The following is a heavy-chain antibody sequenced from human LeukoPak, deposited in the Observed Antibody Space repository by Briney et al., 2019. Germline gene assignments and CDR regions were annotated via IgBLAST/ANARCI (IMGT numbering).Heavy chain of an antibody. V-gene: IGHV1-24*01. CDR2: FDPEDGET. Sequence: VASVKVSCKVSGYTLTELSMHWVRQAPGKGLEWMGGFDPEDGETIYAQKFQGRVTMTEDTSTDTAYMELSSLRSEDTAVYYCARDPGSGTTTLGYYYYYYGMDVWGQGTTVTVSS. D-gene: IGHD3-10*01. CDR1: GYTLTELS. CDR3: ARDPGSGTTTLGYYYYYYGMDV. J-gene: IGHJ6*02.